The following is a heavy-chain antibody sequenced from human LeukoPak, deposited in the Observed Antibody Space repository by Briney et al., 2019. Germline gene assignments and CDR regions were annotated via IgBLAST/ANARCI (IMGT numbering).Heavy chain of an antibody. CDR3: AEGSNYGDSSF. J-gene: IGHJ4*02. CDR1: GFTFSSYW. Sequence: GGSLRLSXAASGFTFSSYWMSWVRQVPGKGPEWVANIKPDGSERYYVDSVKGRFIVSRDNARNSLFLQMNSLRAEDTAMYYCAEGSNYGDSSFWGQGTPVTVSS. D-gene: IGHD4-17*01. CDR2: IKPDGSER. V-gene: IGHV3-7*01.